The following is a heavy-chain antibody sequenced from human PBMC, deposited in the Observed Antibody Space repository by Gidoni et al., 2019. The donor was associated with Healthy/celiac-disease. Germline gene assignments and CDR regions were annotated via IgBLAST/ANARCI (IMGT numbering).Heavy chain of an antibody. CDR2: NNHSGST. CDR1: GGSFRGYY. J-gene: IGHJ4*02. V-gene: IGHV4-34*01. Sequence: QAQLQQWGAGLLKPSETLSLTCVVYGGSFRGYYRSWLRQPPGTGLAWIGENNHSGSTNYNPSVKSRVAISVDTSKNQFSLKLSFVTAADTAVYCCAGVRVRGIAARPARGYYFDYWGQGTLVTVSS. CDR3: AGVRVRGIAARPARGYYFDY. D-gene: IGHD6-6*01.